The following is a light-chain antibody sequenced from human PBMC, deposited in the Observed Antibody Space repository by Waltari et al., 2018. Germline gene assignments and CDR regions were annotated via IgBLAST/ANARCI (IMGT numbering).Light chain of an antibody. V-gene: IGKV3-11*01. CDR2: DAS. CDR1: QSVSNS. CDR3: QLRTGWPMT. J-gene: IGKJ5*01. Sequence: EVVLTQSPATLSLSPGERATLSCRASQSVSNSLAWYRQKPGQAPSLLIYDASTRAADIPDRFSGSGSGTDLTITIISLEPEDFAVYYCQLRTGWPMTFGQGTRLEIK.